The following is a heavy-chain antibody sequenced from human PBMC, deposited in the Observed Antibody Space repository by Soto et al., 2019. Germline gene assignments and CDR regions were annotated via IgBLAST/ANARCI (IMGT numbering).Heavy chain of an antibody. Sequence: SVKVSCKASGGTFNSYTINWVRQAPGQGLEWMGRIIPIFGIANSAQKFQGRVTITADKSMSTAYMELSSLRSEDTAVYYCSRVDPGETSPFDHWGQGTLVTVSS. CDR2: IIPIFGIA. CDR1: GGTFNSYT. CDR3: SRVDPGETSPFDH. D-gene: IGHD3-10*01. J-gene: IGHJ4*02. V-gene: IGHV1-69*02.